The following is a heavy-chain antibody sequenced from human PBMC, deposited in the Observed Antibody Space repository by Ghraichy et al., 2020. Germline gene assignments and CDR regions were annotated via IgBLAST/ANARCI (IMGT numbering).Heavy chain of an antibody. CDR1: GYTFTGYY. CDR2: INPNSGGT. V-gene: IGHV1-2*02. CDR3: ARDKSSSWYFELALDY. J-gene: IGHJ4*02. Sequence: ASVKVSCKASGYTFTGYYMHWVRQAPGQGLEWMGWINPNSGGTNYAQKFQGRVTMTRDTSISTAYMELSRLRSDDTAVYYCARDKSSSWYFELALDYWGQGTLVTVSS. D-gene: IGHD6-13*01.